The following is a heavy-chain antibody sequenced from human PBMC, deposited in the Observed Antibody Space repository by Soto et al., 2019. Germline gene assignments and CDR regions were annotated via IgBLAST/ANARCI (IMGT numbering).Heavy chain of an antibody. D-gene: IGHD3-22*01. Sequence: SETLSLTCTVSGGSISSYYWSCIRQPPGKGLEWIGYIYYSGSTNYNPSLKSRVTISVDTSKNQFSLKLSSVTAADTAVYYCARDSSGSEYFQHWGQGTLVTVSS. J-gene: IGHJ1*01. CDR2: IYYSGST. V-gene: IGHV4-59*08. CDR1: GGSISSYY. CDR3: ARDSSGSEYFQH.